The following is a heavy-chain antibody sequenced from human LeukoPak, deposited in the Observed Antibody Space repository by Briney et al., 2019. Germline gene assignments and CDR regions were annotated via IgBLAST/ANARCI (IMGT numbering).Heavy chain of an antibody. CDR2: IYYSGST. V-gene: IGHV4-59*01. CDR1: GGSISRYY. Sequence: SETLSLTCTVSGGSISRYYWSWIRQPPGKGLEWIGYIYYSGSTNYHPSLKSRVTISVHTSKNQFSLKLSSVTAADTAVYYCAREGYDFWSGYPYFDYWGQGTLVTVSS. J-gene: IGHJ4*02. CDR3: AREGYDFWSGYPYFDY. D-gene: IGHD3-3*01.